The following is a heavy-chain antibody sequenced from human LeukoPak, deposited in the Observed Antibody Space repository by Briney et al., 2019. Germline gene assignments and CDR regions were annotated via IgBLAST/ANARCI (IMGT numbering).Heavy chain of an antibody. CDR2: IIGGGGST. D-gene: IGHD2-2*01. Sequence: GGPLRLSGAASGFPFSSHGMSWVRQAPGKGLEWVSGIIGGGGSTYYADSVKGRFTISGDNSRNTLFLQMNSLRAEDTAVYYCAHGAMYQLDYWGQGTLVTVSS. CDR1: GFPFSSHG. CDR3: AHGAMYQLDY. V-gene: IGHV3-23*01. J-gene: IGHJ4*02.